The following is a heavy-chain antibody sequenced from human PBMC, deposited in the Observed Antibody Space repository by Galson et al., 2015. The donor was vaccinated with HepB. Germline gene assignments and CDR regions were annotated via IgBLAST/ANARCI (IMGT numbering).Heavy chain of an antibody. D-gene: IGHD6-13*01. CDR2: ISYDGSNK. V-gene: IGHV3-30*18. CDR1: GFTFSSYG. CDR3: AKDPLKGIAAAAQGWFDP. Sequence: SLRLSCAASGFTFSSYGMHWVRQAPGKGLEWVAVISYDGSNKYYADSVKGRFTISRDNSKNTLYLQMNSLRAEDTAVYYCAKDPLKGIAAAAQGWFDPWGQGTLVTVSS. J-gene: IGHJ5*02.